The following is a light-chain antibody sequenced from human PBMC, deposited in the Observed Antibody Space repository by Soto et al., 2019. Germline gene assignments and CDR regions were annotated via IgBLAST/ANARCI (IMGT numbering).Light chain of an antibody. J-gene: IGKJ1*01. V-gene: IGKV3-15*01. Sequence: EIVLTQSPSTLSLSPGERATLSCRASQSVSNYLALYQQKPGQAPRLLIFGASTRATGFPARFSGSGSGTEFTLTISSLQSEDFAVYYCQQYKDWPHTFGQGTKVDIK. CDR1: QSVSNY. CDR3: QQYKDWPHT. CDR2: GAS.